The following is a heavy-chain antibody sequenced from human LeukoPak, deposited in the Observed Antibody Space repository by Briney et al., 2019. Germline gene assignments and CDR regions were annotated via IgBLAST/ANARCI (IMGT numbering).Heavy chain of an antibody. D-gene: IGHD3-22*01. J-gene: IGHJ4*02. Sequence: PGGSLRLSCAASGFTFSSYAMSWVRQAPGKGLEWVSAISGSGGSTYYADSVKGRFTISRDNSKNTLYLQMNSLRAEDTAVYYCATEILYYYDSSGYYVDYFGYWGQGTLVTVSS. CDR2: ISGSGGST. CDR1: GFTFSSYA. CDR3: ATEILYYYDSSGYYVDYFGY. V-gene: IGHV3-23*01.